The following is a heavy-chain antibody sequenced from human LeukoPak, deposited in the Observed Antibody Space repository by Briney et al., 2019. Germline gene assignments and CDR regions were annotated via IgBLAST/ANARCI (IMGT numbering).Heavy chain of an antibody. V-gene: IGHV3-23*01. Sequence: GGPLRLSCAASGFTFSSYSMSWVRQAPGKGLEWVSAVTGYSETTYFADSVKGRFTISRDNSKNTLYLQMDSLRAEDTAVYYCAKTQGYYDYWGQGTLVTVSS. CDR2: VTGYSETT. CDR1: GFTFSSYS. J-gene: IGHJ4*02. D-gene: IGHD2-15*01. CDR3: AKTQGYYDY.